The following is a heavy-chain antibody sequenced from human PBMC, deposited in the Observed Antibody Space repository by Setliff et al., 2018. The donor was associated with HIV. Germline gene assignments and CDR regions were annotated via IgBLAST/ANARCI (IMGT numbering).Heavy chain of an antibody. J-gene: IGHJ4*02. D-gene: IGHD3-16*01. CDR3: ARSGYGIGGVCYRGPLDY. CDR1: GGSFNDYS. Sequence: SETLSLTCAVYGGSFNDYSWTWIRQAPGKGLEWIGETSDSGETTYSTSLKSRVTISVATSKRQFSLKLTSVTAAGTAVYFCARSGYGIGGVCYRGPLDYWGQGVLVTVPQ. V-gene: IGHV4-34*01. CDR2: TSDSGET.